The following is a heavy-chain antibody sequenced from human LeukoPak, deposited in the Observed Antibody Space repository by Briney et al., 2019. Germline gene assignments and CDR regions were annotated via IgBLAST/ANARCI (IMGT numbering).Heavy chain of an antibody. D-gene: IGHD3-10*01. J-gene: IGHJ5*02. CDR2: ISSSGSTI. CDR3: ARGAVKYYYGSGSYYNVPLDP. Sequence: GGSLRLSCAASGFTFSDYYMSWIRQAPGKGLEWVSYISSSGSTIYYADSVKGRFTISRDNAKNSLYLQMNSLRAEDTAVYYCARGAVKYYYGSGSYYNVPLDPWGQGTLVTVSS. V-gene: IGHV3-11*04. CDR1: GFTFSDYY.